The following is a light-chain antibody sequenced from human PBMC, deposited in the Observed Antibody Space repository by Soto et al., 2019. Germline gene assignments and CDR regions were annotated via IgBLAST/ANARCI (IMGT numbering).Light chain of an antibody. CDR2: AAS. V-gene: IGKV3D-15*01. J-gene: IGKJ1*01. CDR3: QQYNNWWT. Sequence: RVMTQSPDTLSVSPGERATLSCRASETVSSNLAWYQQKPGQAPRLLIYAASTRATGIPARFIGNGSGTEFTLTISSLQSEDFAVYYCQQYNNWWTFGQGTKVEIK. CDR1: ETVSSN.